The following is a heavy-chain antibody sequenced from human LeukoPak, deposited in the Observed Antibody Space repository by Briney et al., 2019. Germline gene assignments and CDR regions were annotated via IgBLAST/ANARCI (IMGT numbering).Heavy chain of an antibody. CDR3: ARTYSISSRGWVGDFDY. CDR1: GYSISSGYY. J-gene: IGHJ4*02. Sequence: SETLSLTCTVSGYSISSGYYWGWIRQPPGKGLEWIGSIYHSGSTYYNPSLKSRVTISVDTSKNQFSLKLSSVTAADTAVYYCARTYSISSRGWVGDFDYWGQGTLVTVSS. V-gene: IGHV4-38-2*02. D-gene: IGHD6-6*01. CDR2: IYHSGST.